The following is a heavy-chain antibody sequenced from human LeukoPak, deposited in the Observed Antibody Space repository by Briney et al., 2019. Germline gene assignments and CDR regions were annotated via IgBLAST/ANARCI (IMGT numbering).Heavy chain of an antibody. V-gene: IGHV1-24*01. CDR3: TAGMGAHAFDI. CDR2: LDPEDGET. J-gene: IGHJ3*02. Sequence: ASVKVSCKVSGYTLNELSMHWVRQAPGKGLERMGGLDPEDGETISAQKLQGRVTMTEDTSTDTAYMELSSLRSGDTAVYYCTAGMGAHAFDIWGQGTMVTVSS. CDR1: GYTLNELS. D-gene: IGHD1-26*01.